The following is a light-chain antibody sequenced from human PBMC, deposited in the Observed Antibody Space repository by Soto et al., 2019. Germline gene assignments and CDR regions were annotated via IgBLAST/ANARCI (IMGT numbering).Light chain of an antibody. CDR1: ESVSRK. Sequence: VITQSPATLSVSQGERATLSCRASESVSRKLAWYQQKPGQAPRLLIYGASTRATGIPARFSGSGSGTEFTLSISGLQSEDSAVYYCQQYNNWPPITFGQGTRLEI. CDR3: QQYNNWPPIT. V-gene: IGKV3D-15*01. CDR2: GAS. J-gene: IGKJ5*01.